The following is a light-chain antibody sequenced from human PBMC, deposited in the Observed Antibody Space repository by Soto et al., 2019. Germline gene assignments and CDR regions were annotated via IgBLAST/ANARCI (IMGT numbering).Light chain of an antibody. Sequence: DIQLTQSPSFLSASVGDRVTITCRASQGISSYLAWYQQKPGKAPKLLIYAASTLQSWVPSGFSGSGSGTKFTLTFRSLQPEDFATDDCQQLNSYPYTFGQGTKLAIK. CDR3: QQLNSYPYT. CDR2: AAS. CDR1: QGISSY. J-gene: IGKJ2*01. V-gene: IGKV1-9*01.